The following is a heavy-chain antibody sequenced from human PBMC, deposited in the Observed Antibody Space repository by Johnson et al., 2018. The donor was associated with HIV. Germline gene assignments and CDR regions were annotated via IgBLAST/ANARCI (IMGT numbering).Heavy chain of an antibody. D-gene: IGHD7-27*01. Sequence: VQLVESGGGVERPGGSLRLSCVASGFTFDDYGMSWVRQPPGKGLEWVSGINWNGGSTGYADSVKGQFTMSRDNAKNSLYLQMNSLRAEDTAVYYCARDKANWGPSRDVGAFDIWGQGTMVTVSS. J-gene: IGHJ3*02. V-gene: IGHV3-20*04. CDR3: ARDKANWGPSRDVGAFDI. CDR2: INWNGGST. CDR1: GFTFDDYG.